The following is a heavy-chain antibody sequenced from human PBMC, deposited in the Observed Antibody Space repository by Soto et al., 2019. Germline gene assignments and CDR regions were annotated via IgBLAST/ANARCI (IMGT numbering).Heavy chain of an antibody. CDR1: GFIFSNYW. J-gene: IGHJ4*02. CDR2: IKHDGSAE. CDR3: ARTPTGDLDY. Sequence: EVQLVESGGGLVQPGGSLRLSCAASGFIFSNYWMSWVRQPPGKALEWVANIKHDGSAEYYMDSVKGRFTISRDNAKNSLYLQMNSLRVEDTAVYYCARTPTGDLDYWGQGTLVTVSS. V-gene: IGHV3-7*01. D-gene: IGHD7-27*01.